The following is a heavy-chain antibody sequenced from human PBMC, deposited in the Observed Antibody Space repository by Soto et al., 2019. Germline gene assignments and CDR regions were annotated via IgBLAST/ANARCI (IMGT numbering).Heavy chain of an antibody. V-gene: IGHV1-69*06. CDR1: GGTFSSYA. CDR3: AIIVGDGYNTIPDY. CDR2: IIPIFGTA. Sequence: QVQLVQSGAEVKKPGSSVKVSCKASGGTFSSYAISWVRQAPGQGLEWMGGIIPIFGTANYAQKFQGRVTITADKSTSTAYMELSSLRAEDTAVYYCAIIVGDGYNTIPDYWGQGTLVTVSS. J-gene: IGHJ4*02. D-gene: IGHD3-22*01.